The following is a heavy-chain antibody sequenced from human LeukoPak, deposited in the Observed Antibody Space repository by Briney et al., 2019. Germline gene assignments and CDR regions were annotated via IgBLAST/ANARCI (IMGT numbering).Heavy chain of an antibody. J-gene: IGHJ4*02. CDR2: IYHSGTT. V-gene: IGHV4-4*02. D-gene: IGHD2-2*01. CDR3: ANKVYCSTTSCYHAGF. Sequence: SETLSLTCAVSGDSLRSSNWWSWVRQPPGKGLEWIGEIYHSGTTNYNPSLKSRVTISMDTSKNQFSLNLRSVTAADTAVYYCANKVYCSTTSCYHAGFWGQGTLVTVSS. CDR1: GDSLRSSNW.